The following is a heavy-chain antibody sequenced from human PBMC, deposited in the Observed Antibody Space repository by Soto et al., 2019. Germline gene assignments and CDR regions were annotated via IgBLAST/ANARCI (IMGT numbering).Heavy chain of an antibody. CDR3: AKMSPYRTNGVCYDPYFDY. J-gene: IGHJ4*02. CDR1: GFTFSSYA. D-gene: IGHD2-8*01. Sequence: GGSLRLSCAASGFTFSSYAMSWVRQAPGKGLEWVSAISGSGGSTYYADSVKGRFTISRDNSKNTLYLQMNSLRAEDTAVYYCAKMSPYRTNGVCYDPYFDYWGQGTLVTVSS. V-gene: IGHV3-23*01. CDR2: ISGSGGST.